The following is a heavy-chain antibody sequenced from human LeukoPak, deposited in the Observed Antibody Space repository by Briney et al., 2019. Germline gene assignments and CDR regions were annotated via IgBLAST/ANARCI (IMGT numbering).Heavy chain of an antibody. V-gene: IGHV4-59*01. J-gene: IGHJ6*02. D-gene: IGHD3-9*01. Sequence: GSLRLSCAASGFTFSSYAMPWIRQPPGKGLEWIGYIYYSGSTNYNPSLKSRVTISVDTSKNQFSLKLSSVTAADTAVYYCARDLGPGLVFGTYGMDVWGQGTTVTVSS. CDR2: IYYSGST. CDR3: ARDLGPGLVFGTYGMDV. CDR1: GFTFSSYA.